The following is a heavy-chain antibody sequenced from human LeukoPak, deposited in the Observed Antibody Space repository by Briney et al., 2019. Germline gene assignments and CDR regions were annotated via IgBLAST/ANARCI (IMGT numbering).Heavy chain of an antibody. CDR2: IYPDDSDG. Sequence: GESPKISCKASGYSFDYYWIAWVRQMPGKGLEWMGIIYPDDSDGTYSPSFQGQVTISVDKSINTAYLQWSSLKASNTAIYYCARVGSVTNFGVVSYYFDYWGQGTLVTVSS. CDR1: GYSFDYYW. D-gene: IGHD3-3*01. CDR3: ARVGSVTNFGVVSYYFDY. J-gene: IGHJ4*02. V-gene: IGHV5-51*01.